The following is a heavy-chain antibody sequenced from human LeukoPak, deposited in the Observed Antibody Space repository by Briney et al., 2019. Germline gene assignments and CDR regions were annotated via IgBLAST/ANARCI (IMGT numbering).Heavy chain of an antibody. CDR3: ATGGAPRGRFEN. CDR1: GFTFSSYA. Sequence: GGSLRLSCAASGFTFSSYAMSWVRQAPGKGLEWVAKMKEDETEIEYVDFAKGRFTISRDNAKSSLYLQMNSLRVEDTAVYYCATGGAPRGRFENWGQGTLVTVSS. V-gene: IGHV3-7*01. J-gene: IGHJ4*02. CDR2: MKEDETEI.